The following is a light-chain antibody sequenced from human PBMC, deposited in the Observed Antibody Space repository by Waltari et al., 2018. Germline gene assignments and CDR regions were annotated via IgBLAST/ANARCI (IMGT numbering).Light chain of an antibody. Sequence: RAGQGLTKRYLAWYQQKPGQAPRLLMYGASSRSAGIPDRFSGSGSGTDFTLTISRLEPEDFAVYYCQQYGSSVLYTFGQGTKLEIK. CDR2: GAS. V-gene: IGKV3-20*01. CDR1: QGLTKRY. J-gene: IGKJ2*01. CDR3: QQYGSSVLYT.